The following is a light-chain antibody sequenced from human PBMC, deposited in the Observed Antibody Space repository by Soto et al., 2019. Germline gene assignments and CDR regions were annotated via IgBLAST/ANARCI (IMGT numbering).Light chain of an antibody. CDR2: KAS. Sequence: DIQMTQSPSALSASVGDSVTITCRASQSVSTWLAWYQQKPGKAPKLLIYKASSVESGVPSRFSGSGSGATFTLTIRSLQPDDFATYYCQQYYSYSRTFGQGTKVEIK. CDR1: QSVSTW. V-gene: IGKV1-5*03. J-gene: IGKJ1*01. CDR3: QQYYSYSRT.